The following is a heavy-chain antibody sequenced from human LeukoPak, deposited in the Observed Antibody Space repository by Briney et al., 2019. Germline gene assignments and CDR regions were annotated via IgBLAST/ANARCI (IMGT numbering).Heavy chain of an antibody. Sequence: GGSLRLSCAASGNYWMHWVRQAPGKGLVWVSHINSDVSWTSYADSVKGRFTISKDNAKNTVYLQMNSLRAEDTAVYYCVSFYETYWGRGTLVTVSS. D-gene: IGHD2/OR15-2a*01. CDR2: INSDVSWT. CDR1: GNYW. J-gene: IGHJ4*02. V-gene: IGHV3-74*01. CDR3: VSFYETY.